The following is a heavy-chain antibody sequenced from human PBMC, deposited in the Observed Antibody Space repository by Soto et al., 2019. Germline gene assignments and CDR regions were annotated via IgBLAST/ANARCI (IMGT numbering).Heavy chain of an antibody. J-gene: IGHJ6*02. CDR1: GFTFSNHW. Sequence: PGGSLRLSCAASGFTFSNHWMHWVRQTPEKGLEWVAVLNPDASTIQYADSVKGRFTISRDNSKNTLYLQMNSLRAEDTAVYYCARDESLNYYYYGMDVWGQGTTVTFSS. CDR3: ARDESLNYYYYGMDV. V-gene: IGHV3-33*08. CDR2: LNPDASTI. D-gene: IGHD3-10*01.